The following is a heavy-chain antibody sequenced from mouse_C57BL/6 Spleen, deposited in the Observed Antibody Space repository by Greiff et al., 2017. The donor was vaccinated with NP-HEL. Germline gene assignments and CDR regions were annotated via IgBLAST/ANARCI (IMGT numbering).Heavy chain of an antibody. D-gene: IGHD1-1*01. CDR3: ARFSDYYGSTTYWYFDV. J-gene: IGHJ1*03. V-gene: IGHV1-64*01. CDR2: IHPNSGST. CDR1: GYTFTSYW. Sequence: QVQLQQPGAELVKPGASVKLSCKASGYTFTSYWMHWVKQRPGQGLEWIGMIHPNSGSTNYNEKFKSKATLTVDKSSSTAYMQLSSLTSEDSAVYYCARFSDYYGSTTYWYFDVWGTGTTVTVSS.